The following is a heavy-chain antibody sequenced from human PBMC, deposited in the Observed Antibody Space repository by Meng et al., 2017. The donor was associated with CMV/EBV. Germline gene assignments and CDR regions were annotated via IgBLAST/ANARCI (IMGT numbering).Heavy chain of an antibody. CDR2: IYYSGST. J-gene: IGHJ4*02. CDR1: GGSISSGDYY. CDR3: ARVTSRVAGAFDY. Sequence: QVQLQESGPGLVKPSQTLSLTCTVSGGSISSGDYYWSWIRQPPGKGLEWIGYIYYSGSTNYNPSLKSRVTISVDTSKNQFSLKLSSVTAADTAVYYCARVTSRVAGAFDYWGQGTLVTVSS. V-gene: IGHV4-30-4*08. D-gene: IGHD1-14*01.